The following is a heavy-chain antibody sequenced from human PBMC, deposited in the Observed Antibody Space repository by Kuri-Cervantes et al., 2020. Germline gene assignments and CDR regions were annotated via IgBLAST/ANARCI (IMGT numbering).Heavy chain of an antibody. V-gene: IGHV3-11*04. D-gene: IGHD3-16*01. Sequence: GESLKISCAASGFTFSDYHMSWIRQAPGKGLEWVSHISSSGNTIYYADSLKGRFTISKDNAKNSLYLQMSSLRVEDTAIYYCARGRGGDYWGQGTPVTVSS. CDR2: ISSSGNTI. J-gene: IGHJ4*02. CDR3: ARGRGGDY. CDR1: GFTFSDYH.